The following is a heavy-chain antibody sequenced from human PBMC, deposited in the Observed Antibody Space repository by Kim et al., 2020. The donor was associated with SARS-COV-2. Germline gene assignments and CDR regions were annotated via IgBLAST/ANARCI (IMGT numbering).Heavy chain of an antibody. CDR2: IYYSGST. D-gene: IGHD3-10*01. J-gene: IGHJ5*02. Sequence: SETLSLTCTVSGGSISSYYWSWIRQPPGKGLEWIGYIYYSGSTNYNPCLKSRVTISVDTSKNQFSLKLSSVTAADTAVYYCARTYGSGSYYNVPNWFDPWGQGTLVTVSS. V-gene: IGHV4-59*13. CDR1: GGSISSYY. CDR3: ARTYGSGSYYNVPNWFDP.